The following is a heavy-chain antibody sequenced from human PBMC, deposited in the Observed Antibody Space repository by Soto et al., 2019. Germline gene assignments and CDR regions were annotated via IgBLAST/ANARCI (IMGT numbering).Heavy chain of an antibody. V-gene: IGHV4-59*02. J-gene: IGHJ4*02. Sequence: SETLSLTCSVSGSSVRSYAWSWIRQAPGKGLEWIGYISYSGSTKYSPSLQSRVTISQDASANQFSLRLSYVTAADTAVYYCARAAGVVTTGWFDFWGLGTAVTVSS. D-gene: IGHD3-22*01. CDR1: GSSVRSYA. CDR3: ARAAGVVTTGWFDF. CDR2: ISYSGST.